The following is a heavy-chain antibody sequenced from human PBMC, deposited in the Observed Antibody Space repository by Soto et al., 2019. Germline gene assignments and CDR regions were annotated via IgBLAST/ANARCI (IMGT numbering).Heavy chain of an antibody. CDR2: IYYSGST. CDR3: AREGDPYYYYGMDV. J-gene: IGHJ6*02. V-gene: IGHV4-30-4*01. Sequence: ASETLSLTCTVSGCSISSGDYCWSWIRQPPGKGLEWIGYIYYSGSTYYNPSLKSRVTISVDTSKNQFSLKLSSVTAADTAVYYCAREGDPYYYYGMDVWGQGTTVTVSS. CDR1: GCSISSGDYC. D-gene: IGHD2-21*02.